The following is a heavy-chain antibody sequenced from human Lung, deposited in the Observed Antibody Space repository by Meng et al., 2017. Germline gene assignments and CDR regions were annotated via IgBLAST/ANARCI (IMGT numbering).Heavy chain of an antibody. J-gene: IGHJ5*02. D-gene: IGHD6-13*01. CDR2: INSYVGNT. CDR3: ARDSNGIASALRT. V-gene: IGHV1-18*01. CDR1: GYTFASSATYG. Sequence: QVQLEQSGVEVKKPGASVKVSCKASGYTFASSATYGITWVRQAPGQGLEWMGWINSYVGNTNYAQNLQGRVTMTTETSTSTAYMELRSLRSDGTAVYYCARDSNGIASALRTWGQGTLVTVSS.